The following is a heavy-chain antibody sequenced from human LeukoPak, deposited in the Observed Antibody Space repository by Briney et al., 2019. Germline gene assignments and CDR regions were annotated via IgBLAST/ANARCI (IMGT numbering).Heavy chain of an antibody. CDR1: GFTFSSYA. CDR2: ISSNGGST. D-gene: IGHD2-2*01. CDR3: ARDLGYCSSTSCYLLYY. V-gene: IGHV3-64*01. J-gene: IGHJ4*02. Sequence: PGGSLRLSCAASGFTFSSYAMHWVRQAPGKGLEYVSAISSNGGSTYYANSVKGRFTVSRDNSKNTLYLQMGSLRAEDMAVYYCARDLGYCSSTSCYLLYYWGQGTLVTVSS.